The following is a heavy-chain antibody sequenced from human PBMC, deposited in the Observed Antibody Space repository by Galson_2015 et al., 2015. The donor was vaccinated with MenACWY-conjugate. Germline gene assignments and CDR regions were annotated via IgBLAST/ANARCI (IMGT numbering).Heavy chain of an antibody. V-gene: IGHV3-23*01. D-gene: IGHD3-22*01. J-gene: IGHJ6*02. CDR2: ISGRGDST. CDR1: GFVFSSYA. CDR3: AKRPAPLVRYNFYYGMDV. Sequence: SLRLSCAASGFVFSSYAMSWVRQAPGKGLEWVSAISGRGDSTYYADSVKGRFTISRDNSKNTLYLQVNGLRAEDTAIYYCAKRPAPLVRYNFYYGMDVWGQGTAVTVSS.